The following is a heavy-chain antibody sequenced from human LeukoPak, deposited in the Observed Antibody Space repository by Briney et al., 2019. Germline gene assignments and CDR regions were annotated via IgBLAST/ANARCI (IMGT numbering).Heavy chain of an antibody. CDR1: GFTFSSYD. J-gene: IGHJ5*02. D-gene: IGHD3-10*01. V-gene: IGHV3-48*01. CDR2: ISSSSSTI. Sequence: GGSLRLSCAASGFTFSSYDMNWVRQAPGKGLEWVSYISSSSSTIYYADSVKGRFTISRDNAKNSLYLQMNSLRAEDTAVYYCASPSHPGSWGQGTLVTVSS. CDR3: ASPSHPGS.